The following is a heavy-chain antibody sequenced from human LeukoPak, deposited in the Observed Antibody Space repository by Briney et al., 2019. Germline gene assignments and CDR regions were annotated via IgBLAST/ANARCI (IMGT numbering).Heavy chain of an antibody. D-gene: IGHD6-19*01. Sequence: GGSLRLSCAASGFTFSVYGMHWVRQAPGKGLEWVAVMWYDGSKEYYADSVKGRSTISRDTSTNMLYLQMNSLRAGDTAVYYCARELGSGTFDYWGQGTLVTVSS. J-gene: IGHJ4*02. CDR1: GFTFSVYG. V-gene: IGHV3-33*01. CDR2: MWYDGSKE. CDR3: ARELGSGTFDY.